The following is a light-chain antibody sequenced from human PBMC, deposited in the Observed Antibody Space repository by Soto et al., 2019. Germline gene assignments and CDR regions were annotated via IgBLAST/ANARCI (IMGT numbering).Light chain of an antibody. CDR2: GAS. Sequence: VMTQSPATLSVAPGERVTFSCRASQGVSRKLAWYQHKPGQAPRLLISGASTGATGIPARFSGSGSGTEFTLTISSLQSEDFATYYCLQDYNYPRTFGHGTRWIS. V-gene: IGKV3-15*01. J-gene: IGKJ1*01. CDR1: QGVSRK. CDR3: LQDYNYPRT.